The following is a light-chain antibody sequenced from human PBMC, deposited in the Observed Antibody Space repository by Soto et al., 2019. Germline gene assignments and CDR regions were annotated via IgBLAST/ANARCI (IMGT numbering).Light chain of an antibody. Sequence: QSALAQPASVSGSPGQSITFSCTGTSSDVGGYNFVSWYQQHPGKAPKLIIYDVSNRPSGVSSRFSGSKSGSTASLTISGLQAEDEAVYYCSSYTASIRGEIFGGGTKLTVL. V-gene: IGLV2-14*01. J-gene: IGLJ2*01. CDR3: SSYTASIRGEI. CDR2: DVS. CDR1: SSDVGGYNF.